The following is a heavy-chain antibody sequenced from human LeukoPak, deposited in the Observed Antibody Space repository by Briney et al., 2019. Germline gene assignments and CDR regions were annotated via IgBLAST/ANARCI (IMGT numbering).Heavy chain of an antibody. Sequence: SETLSLTCTVSGGSISSYYWSWIRQPPGKGLEWIGYIYYSGSTNYNPSLKSRVTISVDTSKNQFSLKLSSVTAADTAVYYCARHKVDYYGSGSYYTIGVLFDPWGQGTLVTVSS. CDR2: IYYSGST. CDR3: ARHKVDYYGSGSYYTIGVLFDP. J-gene: IGHJ5*02. CDR1: GGSISSYY. V-gene: IGHV4-59*08. D-gene: IGHD3-10*01.